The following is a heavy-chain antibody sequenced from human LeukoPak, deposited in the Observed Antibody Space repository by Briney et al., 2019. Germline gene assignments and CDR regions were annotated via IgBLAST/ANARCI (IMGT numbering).Heavy chain of an antibody. CDR1: GGTFSSYA. CDR2: IIPIFGTA. Sequence: SVKVSCKASGGTFSSYAISWVRQAPGQGLEWMGGIIPIFGTANYAQKFQGRVTNTTDESTSTAYMELSSLRSEDTAVYYCARDRSIAARPETAYYYYYYMDVWGKGTTVTVSS. CDR3: ARDRSIAARPETAYYYYYYMDV. D-gene: IGHD6-6*01. J-gene: IGHJ6*03. V-gene: IGHV1-69*05.